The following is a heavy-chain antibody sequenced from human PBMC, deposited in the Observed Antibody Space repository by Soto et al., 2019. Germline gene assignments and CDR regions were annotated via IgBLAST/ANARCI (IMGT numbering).Heavy chain of an antibody. CDR1: GFTFRTYA. V-gene: IGHV3-23*01. D-gene: IGHD1-1*01. CDR3: AKYSTTAASRYFDL. Sequence: EVHLLESGGGLLQPGGSLRLSCVASGFTFRTYAVAWIRQAPGKGLEWVSGVVADGDGTQYADHVEGRFTSSRDNSQSSSYLQINSLRAEDTADYDCAKYSTTAASRYFDLWGQGTLVTVAS. CDR2: VVADGDGT. J-gene: IGHJ4*02.